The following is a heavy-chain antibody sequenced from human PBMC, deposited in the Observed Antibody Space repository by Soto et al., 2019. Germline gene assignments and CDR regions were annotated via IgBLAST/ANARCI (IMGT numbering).Heavy chain of an antibody. CDR3: ARGGIAAAAPPDY. Sequence: QVQLQESGPGLVKPSQTLSLTCTVSGGSISSGGYYWSWIRQHPGKGLEWIGYIYYSGSTYYNPSLKSRVTIAVDTSKNQFALKLSSVTAADTAVYYCARGGIAAAAPPDYWGQGTLVTVSS. J-gene: IGHJ4*02. CDR1: GGSISSGGYY. V-gene: IGHV4-31*03. CDR2: IYYSGST. D-gene: IGHD6-13*01.